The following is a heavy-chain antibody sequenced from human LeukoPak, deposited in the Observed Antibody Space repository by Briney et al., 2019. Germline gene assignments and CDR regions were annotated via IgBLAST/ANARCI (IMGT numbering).Heavy chain of an antibody. CDR1: GFTFSSHA. CDR3: AKVTKYSSSSGPNNNDY. V-gene: IGHV3-23*01. J-gene: IGHJ4*02. Sequence: GGSLRLSCAASGFTFSSHAMHWVRQAPGKGLEWVSAISGSGLNTFYADSVKGRFTISRDNSKNTLYLQMNSLRAEDTAVYYCAKVTKYSSSSGPNNNDYWGQGTLVTVSS. CDR2: ISGSGLNT. D-gene: IGHD6-6*01.